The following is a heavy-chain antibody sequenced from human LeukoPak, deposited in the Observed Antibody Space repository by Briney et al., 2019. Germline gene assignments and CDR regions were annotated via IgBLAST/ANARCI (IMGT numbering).Heavy chain of an antibody. CDR2: IWYDGSNK. CDR1: GFTFSSYG. Sequence: GGSLRLSCAASGFTFSSYGMHWVRQAPGKGLEWVAVIWYDGSNKYYADSVKGRFTISRDNSKNTLYLQMSSLRAEDTAVYYCAKDSAITMAHYFDYWGQGTLVTVSS. CDR3: AKDSAITMAHYFDY. J-gene: IGHJ4*02. V-gene: IGHV3-33*06. D-gene: IGHD3-10*01.